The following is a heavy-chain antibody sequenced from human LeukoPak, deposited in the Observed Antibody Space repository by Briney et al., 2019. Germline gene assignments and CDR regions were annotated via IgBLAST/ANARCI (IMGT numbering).Heavy chain of an antibody. CDR1: Y. CDR2: IYYSGST. D-gene: IGHD6-6*01. V-gene: IGHV4-30-4*08. Sequence: YWIGWVRQMPGKGLEWMGIIYYSGSTYYNPSLKSRVTISVDTSKNQFSLKLSSVTAADTAVYYCARVGEKEYSSSVGAFDIWGQGTMVTVSS. CDR3: ARVGEKEYSSSVGAFDI. J-gene: IGHJ3*02.